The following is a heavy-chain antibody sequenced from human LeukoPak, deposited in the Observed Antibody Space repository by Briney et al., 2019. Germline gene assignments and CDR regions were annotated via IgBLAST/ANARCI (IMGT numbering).Heavy chain of an antibody. CDR2: ISSSSSYI. D-gene: IGHD2-15*01. J-gene: IGHJ3*02. Sequence: GGSLRLSCAASGCTFSSYSMNWVRQAPGKGLEWVSSISSSSSYIYYADSVKGRFTISRDNAKNSLYLQMNSLRAEDTAVYYCARDSLTRYCSGGSCYPDAFDIWGQGTMVTVSS. CDR1: GCTFSSYS. V-gene: IGHV3-21*01. CDR3: ARDSLTRYCSGGSCYPDAFDI.